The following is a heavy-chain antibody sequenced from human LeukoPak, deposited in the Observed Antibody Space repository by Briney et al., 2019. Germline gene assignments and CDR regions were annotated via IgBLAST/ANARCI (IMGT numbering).Heavy chain of an antibody. CDR2: ISFDGSNK. J-gene: IGHJ4*02. CDR1: GFTFSSYA. V-gene: IGHV3-30*04. CDR3: AREEGYCSSTSCYAEGYFDY. D-gene: IGHD2-2*01. Sequence: GGSLTLSCAASGFTFSSYAMHWVRQAPGKGLEWVAVISFDGSNKYHADSVKGRFTISRDNPKNTLYLQMNSLRAEDTAVYYCAREEGYCSSTSCYAEGYFDYWGQGTLVTVSS.